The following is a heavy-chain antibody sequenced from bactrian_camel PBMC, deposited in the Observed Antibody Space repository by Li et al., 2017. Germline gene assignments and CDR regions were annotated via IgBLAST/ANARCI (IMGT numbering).Heavy chain of an antibody. Sequence: VQLVESGGGSVQAGGSLRLSCVASGYTSATNYWAWFRQAPGKEREGIAQIYRARGTTLYVDSVAGRFTISQDETKDTVYLQMNSLKPENTAMYYCAASYVPVPSSGYCYTSDYWGQGTQVTVS. CDR2: IYRARGTT. CDR1: GYTSATNY. J-gene: IGHJ4*01. V-gene: IGHV3S40*01. CDR3: AASYVPVPSSGYCYTSDY. D-gene: IGHD2*01.